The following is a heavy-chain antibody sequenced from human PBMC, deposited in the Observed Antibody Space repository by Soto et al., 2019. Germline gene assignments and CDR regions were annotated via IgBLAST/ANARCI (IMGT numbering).Heavy chain of an antibody. V-gene: IGHV3-23*01. CDR2: ISDSGGST. CDR1: GFTFSSYA. CDR3: ARAPLGIAAARWFDP. D-gene: IGHD6-13*01. J-gene: IGHJ5*02. Sequence: GGSLRLSCAASGFTFSSYAMSWVRQAPGKGLEWVSAISDSGGSTYYADSVKGRFTISRDNSKNTLYLQMNSLRAEDTAVYYCARAPLGIAAARWFDPWGQGTLVTVSS.